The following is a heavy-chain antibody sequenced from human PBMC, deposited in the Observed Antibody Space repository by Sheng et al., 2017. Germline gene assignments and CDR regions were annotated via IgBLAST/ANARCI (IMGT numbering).Heavy chain of an antibody. CDR3: AKHSVDHWYSPMDV. D-gene: IGHD2-15*01. Sequence: QMQLVESGGGVVQPGKSLRLSCEVSGFTFSNHAMHWVRQAPGRGLEWVAVISPDGDNEDYADSVKGRFTIARDNSKNTVYLQMNSLRAEDTAMYYCAKHSVDHWYSPMDVWGQGTAVTVSS. CDR2: ISPDGDNE. V-gene: IGHV3-30*18. J-gene: IGHJ6*02. CDR1: GFTFSNHA.